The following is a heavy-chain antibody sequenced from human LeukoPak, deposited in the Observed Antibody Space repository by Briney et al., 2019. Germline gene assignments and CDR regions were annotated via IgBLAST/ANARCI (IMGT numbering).Heavy chain of an antibody. Sequence: ASVKVSCKASGYTFTSYGISWVRQAPRQGLEWMGWISAYNGNTNYAQKLQGRVTMTTDTSTSTAYMELRSLRSDDTAVYYCARESYSNYQFDYWGQGTLVTVSS. D-gene: IGHD4-11*01. V-gene: IGHV1-18*01. CDR2: ISAYNGNT. CDR3: ARESYSNYQFDY. CDR1: GYTFTSYG. J-gene: IGHJ4*02.